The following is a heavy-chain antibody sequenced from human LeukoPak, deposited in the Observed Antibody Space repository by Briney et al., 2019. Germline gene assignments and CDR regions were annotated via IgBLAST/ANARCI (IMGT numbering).Heavy chain of an antibody. D-gene: IGHD6-13*01. CDR2: INHSGST. Sequence: SETLSLTCAVYGGSFSGYYWSWIRQPPGKGLEWIGEINHSGSTNYNPSLKSRVTISVDTSKSQFSLKLSSVTAADTAVYYCARIAEDYFDYWGQGTLVTVSS. CDR3: ARIAEDYFDY. CDR1: GGSFSGYY. J-gene: IGHJ4*02. V-gene: IGHV4-34*01.